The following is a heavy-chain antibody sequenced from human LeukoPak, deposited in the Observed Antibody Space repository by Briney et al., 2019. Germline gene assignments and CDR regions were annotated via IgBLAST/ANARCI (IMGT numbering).Heavy chain of an antibody. V-gene: IGHV3-30*18. CDR3: AKDLGNYYDSSGYSPADY. CDR1: GFTFSSYG. Sequence: GGSLRLSCAASGFTFSSYGMHWVRQAPGKGLEWVAVISYDGSNKYYAYSEKGRFTISRDNSKNTLYLQMNSLRADDTAVYYCAKDLGNYYDSSGYSPADYWGQGTLVTVSS. J-gene: IGHJ4*02. CDR2: ISYDGSNK. D-gene: IGHD3-22*01.